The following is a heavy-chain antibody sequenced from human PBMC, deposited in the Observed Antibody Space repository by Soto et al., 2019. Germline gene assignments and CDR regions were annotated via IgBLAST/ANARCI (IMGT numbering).Heavy chain of an antibody. V-gene: IGHV4-34*01. CDR2: INHSGST. J-gene: IGHJ6*02. D-gene: IGHD5-18*01. CDR3: ARATWIQLWTPGYYYYYGMDV. CDR1: GGSFSGYY. Sequence: SETLSLTCAVYGGSFSGYYWSWIRQPPGKGLEWIGEINHSGSTNYNPSLKRRVTISVDTSKNQFSLKLSSVTAADTAVYYCARATWIQLWTPGYYYYYGMDVWGQGTTVTVSS.